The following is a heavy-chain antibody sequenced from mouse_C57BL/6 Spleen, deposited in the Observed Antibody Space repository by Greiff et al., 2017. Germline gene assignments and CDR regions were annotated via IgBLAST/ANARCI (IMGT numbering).Heavy chain of an antibody. CDR3: ARRSDGAY. J-gene: IGHJ3*01. D-gene: IGHD1-1*01. CDR1: GFTFSSYG. V-gene: IGHV5-6*01. CDR2: ISSGGSYT. Sequence: EVQLVESGGALVKPGGSLKLSCAASGFTFSSYGMSWVRQTPDKRLEWVATISSGGSYTYSPDSVKGRFTISRDNAKNTLYLQMSRLKSEDTAMYYWARRSDGAYWGQGTLVTVSA.